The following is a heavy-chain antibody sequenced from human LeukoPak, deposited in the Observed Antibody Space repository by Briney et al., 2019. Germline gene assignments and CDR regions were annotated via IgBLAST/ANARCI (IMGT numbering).Heavy chain of an antibody. D-gene: IGHD3-10*01. CDR3: TRDLGTYTSSGSIFFDY. CDR2: SSAYNGDT. Sequence: ASVKVSCKASGYTFTDFGISWVRQAPGQGLEWMGWSSAYNGDTKYAQKFQGRVTMTTDTSTSTAYMEMRGLRSDDTAVFYCTRDLGTYTSSGSIFFDYWGQGTLVTVSS. J-gene: IGHJ4*02. V-gene: IGHV1-18*01. CDR1: GYTFTDFG.